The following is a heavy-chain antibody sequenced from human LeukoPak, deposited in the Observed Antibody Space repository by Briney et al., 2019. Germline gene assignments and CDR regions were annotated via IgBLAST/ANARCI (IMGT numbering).Heavy chain of an antibody. Sequence: GGSLRLSCAASGFTFSNYWMSWVRQAPGKGLEWVANINQDGTEKYYVDSVKGRFTISRDNAKNSLCLQMNSLRVEDTAVHYCAKVAKYYYGSETYYFFEHWGQGTPVTASS. D-gene: IGHD3-10*01. J-gene: IGHJ4*02. V-gene: IGHV3-7*01. CDR1: GFTFSNYW. CDR3: AKVAKYYYGSETYYFFEH. CDR2: INQDGTEK.